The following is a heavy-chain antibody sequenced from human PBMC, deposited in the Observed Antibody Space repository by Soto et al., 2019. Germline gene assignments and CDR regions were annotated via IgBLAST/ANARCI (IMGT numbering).Heavy chain of an antibody. CDR3: ARDLTSDYYDSSGYYDY. V-gene: IGHV6-1*01. CDR1: GDSVSSNSAA. Sequence: SQTLSLTCAISGDSVSSNSAAWNWIRQSPSRGLEWLGRTYYRSKWYNDYAVSVKSRITINPDTSKNQFSLQLNSVTPEDTAVYYCARDLTSDYYDSSGYYDYWGQGNLVTVYS. J-gene: IGHJ4*02. D-gene: IGHD3-22*01. CDR2: TYYRSKWYN.